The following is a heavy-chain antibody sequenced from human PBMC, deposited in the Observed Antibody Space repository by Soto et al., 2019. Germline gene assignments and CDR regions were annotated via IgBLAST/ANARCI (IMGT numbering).Heavy chain of an antibody. CDR3: ARFISTSSAYGVEV. J-gene: IGHJ6*02. V-gene: IGHV4-30-4*01. CDR1: GGSISSGDYY. D-gene: IGHD2-2*01. CDR2: IYHSVST. Sequence: SETLSLTCTVSGGSISSGDYYCSWIRQPPGKGLEWIVYIYHSVSTYYNPSLKSRGTISVDTSKNQLSLRLTSVTAADTAVYYCARFISTSSAYGVEVWGQETTVTVSS.